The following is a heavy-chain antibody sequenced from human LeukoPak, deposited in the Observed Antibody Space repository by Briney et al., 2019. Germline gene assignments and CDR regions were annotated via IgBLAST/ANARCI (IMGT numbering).Heavy chain of an antibody. Sequence: SETLSLTCTVSGGSIGSYYWSWIRQPPGKGLEWIGYIYYSGSTNYNPPLKSRVTISVDTSKSQFSLKLSSVTAADTAVYYCARERSGAAYFDYWGQGTLVTVSS. V-gene: IGHV4-59*01. D-gene: IGHD1-26*01. CDR1: GGSIGSYY. J-gene: IGHJ4*02. CDR3: ARERSGAAYFDY. CDR2: IYYSGST.